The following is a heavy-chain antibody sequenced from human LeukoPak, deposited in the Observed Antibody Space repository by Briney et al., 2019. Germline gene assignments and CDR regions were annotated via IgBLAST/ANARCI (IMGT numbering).Heavy chain of an antibody. Sequence: GGSLRLSCAASGFTFSSYAMSWVRQAPGKGLEWVSTISGTGGNTYYADSVKGRFTISRDNSKDTLYLQMSSLRAEDTAVYYCARDGGRYYDRSGYYWGYYFDSWGRGILVTVST. CDR1: GFTFSSYA. V-gene: IGHV3-23*01. J-gene: IGHJ4*02. D-gene: IGHD3-22*01. CDR3: ARDGGRYYDRSGYYWGYYFDS. CDR2: ISGTGGNT.